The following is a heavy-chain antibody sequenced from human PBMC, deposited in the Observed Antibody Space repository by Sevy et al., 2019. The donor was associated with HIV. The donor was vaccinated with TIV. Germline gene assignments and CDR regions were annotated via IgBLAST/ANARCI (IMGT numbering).Heavy chain of an antibody. Sequence: GGSLRLSCVLSGFTFSNTRMSWVRQAPGKGLEWVGRIKTKTEGGTTDYGEPVKGRFTISRDDSRNTLYLQMNSLRTEDTAVYYCNTDYGSDPLIHFDYWGQGTLVTVSS. V-gene: IGHV3-15*05. CDR1: GFTFSNTR. J-gene: IGHJ4*02. CDR2: IKTKTEGGTT. D-gene: IGHD1-26*01. CDR3: NTDYGSDPLIHFDY.